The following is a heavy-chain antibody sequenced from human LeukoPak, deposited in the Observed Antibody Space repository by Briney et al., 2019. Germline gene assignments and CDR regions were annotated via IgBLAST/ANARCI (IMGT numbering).Heavy chain of an antibody. D-gene: IGHD3-22*01. Sequence: GSLRLSCAASGFTFSSYGMHWVRQAPGKGLEWVAVISYDGSNKYYADSVKGRFTISRDNAKNSLYLQMNSLRAEDTAVYYCARDRAPYYYDSSGYYYYWGQGTLVTVSS. J-gene: IGHJ4*02. CDR3: ARDRAPYYYDSSGYYYY. CDR1: GFTFSSYG. CDR2: ISYDGSNK. V-gene: IGHV3-30*03.